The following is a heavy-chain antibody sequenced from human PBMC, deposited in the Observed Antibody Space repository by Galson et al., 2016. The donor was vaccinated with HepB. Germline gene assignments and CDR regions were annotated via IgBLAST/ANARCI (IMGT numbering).Heavy chain of an antibody. CDR1: GFTFSSYG. V-gene: IGHV3-33*01. D-gene: IGHD5-18*01. CDR2: IWYDGSNK. CDR3: ARDWIPYYYYGMDV. Sequence: SLRLSCAASGFTFSSYGMHWVRQAPGKGLEWVAVIWYDGSNKYYADSVKGRFTISRDNSKNTLYLQMNSLRAEDTAVYYCARDWIPYYYYGMDVWGQGTTVTVSS. J-gene: IGHJ6*02.